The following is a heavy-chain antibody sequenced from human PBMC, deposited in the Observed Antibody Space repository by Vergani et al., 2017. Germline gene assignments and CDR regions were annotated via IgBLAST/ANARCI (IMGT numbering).Heavy chain of an antibody. V-gene: IGHV4-30-2*06. CDR3: ARDERRPWSNSWARFEY. D-gene: IGHD6-13*01. CDR1: GASVSSNGFS. CDR2: IHHSGTT. Sequence: QVQLQESGSGLVQASGTLSLTCGVSGASVSSNGFSWNWVRHSPGKGLESIGYIHHSGTTYYTPSLKSRVVISLDVSKNDFSLRMTSVTAADTAVYYCARDERRPWSNSWARFEYWGLGIPVTVSS. J-gene: IGHJ4*02.